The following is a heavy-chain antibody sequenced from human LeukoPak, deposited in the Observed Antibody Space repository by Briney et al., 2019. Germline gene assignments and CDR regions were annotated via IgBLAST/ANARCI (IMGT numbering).Heavy chain of an antibody. CDR3: ARRGYGSSGYTNWFDP. D-gene: IGHD3-22*01. V-gene: IGHV3-48*02. J-gene: IGHJ5*02. CDR2: ISSSSTI. Sequence: GGSLRLSCAASGFTFSSYSMNWVRQAPGKGLEWISYISSSSTIYSADSVKGRFTISRDNAKNSLYLQMNSLRDEDTAVYYCARRGYGSSGYTNWFDPGAREPWSPSPQ. CDR1: GFTFSSYS.